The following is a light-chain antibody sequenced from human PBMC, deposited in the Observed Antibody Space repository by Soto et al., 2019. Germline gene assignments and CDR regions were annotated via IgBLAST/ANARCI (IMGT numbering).Light chain of an antibody. CDR3: QHIDTFRLT. V-gene: IGKV1-9*01. CDR1: QAINTY. CDR2: AAS. J-gene: IGKJ4*01. Sequence: DIQLTQSPSVLSASVGDRVTITCRASQAINTYLAWYQHKPGKAPNLLIYAASTLERGVPSRFSGSGSVTEFPLTLNSLQPEDFATYNCQHIDTFRLTFGGGTKVERK.